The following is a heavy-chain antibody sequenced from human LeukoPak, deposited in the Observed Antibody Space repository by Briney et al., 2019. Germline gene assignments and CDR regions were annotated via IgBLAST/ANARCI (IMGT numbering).Heavy chain of an antibody. CDR1: GGSFSGYY. D-gene: IGHD2-8*01. Sequence: PSETLSLTCAVYGGSFSGYYWSWIRQPPGKGLEWIGEINHSGSTNYNPSLKSRVTISVDTSKNQFSLKLSSVTAADTAVYYCASRDIVLMVYADWGQGTLVTVSS. J-gene: IGHJ4*02. V-gene: IGHV4-34*01. CDR3: ASRDIVLMVYAD. CDR2: INHSGST.